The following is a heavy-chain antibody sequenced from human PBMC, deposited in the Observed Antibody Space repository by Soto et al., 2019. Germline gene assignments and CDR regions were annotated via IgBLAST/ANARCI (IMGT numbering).Heavy chain of an antibody. D-gene: IGHD3-10*02. CDR3: ARRVFGALY. CDR2: IKQDGNEK. CDR1: GFTFNSNW. J-gene: IGHJ4*02. Sequence: EVQLVESGGDLVQPGGSLRLSCAASGFTFNSNWMSWVRQAPGKGLEWVANIKQDGNEKDYVDSVKGRFTISRDNTKNSLYLQMNSLRDEDTAVYYCARRVFGALYWGQGTLVTVSS. V-gene: IGHV3-7*01.